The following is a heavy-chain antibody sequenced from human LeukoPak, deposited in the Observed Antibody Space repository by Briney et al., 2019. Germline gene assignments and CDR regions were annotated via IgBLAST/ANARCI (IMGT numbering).Heavy chain of an antibody. CDR2: ISGSGSNT. CDR3: AKGGNEPAVGGPLNWFDP. V-gene: IGHV3-23*01. D-gene: IGHD6-19*01. Sequence: GASLRLSCVASGFTFSTYAMTWVRQAPGKGLEWVSGISGSGSNTHYADSVKGRFTISRDNSNNTLYLQMNSLRGEDTAVYYCAKGGNEPAVGGPLNWFDPWGQGILVTVSS. CDR1: GFTFSTYA. J-gene: IGHJ5*02.